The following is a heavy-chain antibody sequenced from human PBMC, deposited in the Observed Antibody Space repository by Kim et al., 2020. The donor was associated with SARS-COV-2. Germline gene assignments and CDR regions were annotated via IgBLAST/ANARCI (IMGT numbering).Heavy chain of an antibody. CDR1: GFTFSSYA. V-gene: IGHV3-33*06. D-gene: IGHD3-16*01. CDR3: AKLFGRDQL. CDR2: IWYDGSNK. J-gene: IGHJ4*02. Sequence: GGSLRLSCAASGFTFSSYAMHWVRQAPGKGLEWVAVIWYDGSNKYYADSVKGRFTISRDNSKNTLYLQMNSLRAEDTAVYYCAKLFGRDQLWGQGTLVTVSS.